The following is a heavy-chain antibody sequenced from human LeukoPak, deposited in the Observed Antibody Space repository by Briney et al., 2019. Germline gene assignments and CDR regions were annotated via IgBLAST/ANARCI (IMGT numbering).Heavy chain of an antibody. Sequence: PSETLSLTCSVSGGSISNGDYYWGWLRQAPGKGLEWIGSIFDGETTHYNPSLKNRATISVDTSKNQFSLKLTSVTAADATMYYCARQLPPAAADTRGYFDYWGQGTVVTVSS. CDR2: IFDGETT. J-gene: IGHJ4*01. CDR3: ARQLPPAAADTRGYFDY. D-gene: IGHD6-25*01. CDR1: GGSISNGDYY. V-gene: IGHV4-39*07.